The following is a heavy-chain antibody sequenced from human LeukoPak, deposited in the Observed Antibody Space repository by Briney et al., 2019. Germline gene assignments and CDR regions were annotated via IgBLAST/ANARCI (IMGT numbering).Heavy chain of an antibody. CDR2: IYPGDSDT. CDR3: ARVVTATTTAFDI. V-gene: IGHV5-51*01. Sequence: GESLKISCKGSGYSFTSYWIGWVRQLPGKGLEWMGIIYPGDSDTRYSPSFQGQVTISADKSISTAYLQWSSLKASDTAMYYCARVVTATTTAFDIWGQGTMVTVSS. CDR1: GYSFTSYW. J-gene: IGHJ3*02. D-gene: IGHD2-21*02.